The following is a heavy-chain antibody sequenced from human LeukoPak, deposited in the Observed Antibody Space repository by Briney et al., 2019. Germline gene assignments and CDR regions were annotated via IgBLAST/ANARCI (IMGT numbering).Heavy chain of an antibody. D-gene: IGHD6-25*01. V-gene: IGHV4-59*08. Sequence: SETLSLTCTVSGGSLRTYYWSWIRQPPGKGLEWIGYIYYTGSTNYNPSLKSRATISVDASNNQFSLKLSSVTAADTAVYYCARHPSAAAGKTFDCWGQGTLVTVSS. CDR3: ARHPSAAAGKTFDC. CDR1: GGSLRTYY. J-gene: IGHJ4*02. CDR2: IYYTGST.